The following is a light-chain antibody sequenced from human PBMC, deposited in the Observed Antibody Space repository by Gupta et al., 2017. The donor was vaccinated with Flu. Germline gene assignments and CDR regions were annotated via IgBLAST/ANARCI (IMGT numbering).Light chain of an antibody. Sequence: EIVLTQSPGTLSLSPGERATLSCRASQSVSSSYLAWYQQKPGQAPRLLLYGASSRATGIPDRFSCNGSGTDFTLTISRLEPEDFAVYYCQQYGSSPLTFGGGTKVEIK. CDR1: QSVSSSY. CDR2: GAS. J-gene: IGKJ4*01. V-gene: IGKV3-20*01. CDR3: QQYGSSPLT.